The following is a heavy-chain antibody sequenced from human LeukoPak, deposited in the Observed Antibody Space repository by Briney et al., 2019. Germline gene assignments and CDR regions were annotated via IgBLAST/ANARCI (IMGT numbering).Heavy chain of an antibody. V-gene: IGHV3-21*01. D-gene: IGHD3-10*01. J-gene: IGHJ4*02. CDR2: ISSSSSYI. Sequence: PGGSLRLSCAASGFTFSSYSMNWVRQAPGKGLEWVSSISSSSSYIYYADSVKGRFTISRDNAKNSLYLQMNSLRAEDTAVYYCATGLGSGSRDKDYWGQGTLVTVSS. CDR3: ATGLGSGSRDKDY. CDR1: GFTFSSYS.